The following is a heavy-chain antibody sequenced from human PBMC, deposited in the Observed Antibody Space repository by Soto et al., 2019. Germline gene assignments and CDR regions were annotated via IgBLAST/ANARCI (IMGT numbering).Heavy chain of an antibody. J-gene: IGHJ6*02. CDR3: ARSSGGSGKLWNYYGMDV. CDR1: GFTFSSYS. D-gene: IGHD3-10*01. CDR2: ISSGSSYI. V-gene: IGHV3-21*06. Sequence: EVQLVESGGGLVKPGGSLRLSCAASGFTFSSYSMNWVRQAPGKGVEWVSSISSGSSYIYYADSVKGRFTISRDNAKNSLYLQMNSLRAEDTAVYYCARSSGGSGKLWNYYGMDVWGQGTTVTVSS.